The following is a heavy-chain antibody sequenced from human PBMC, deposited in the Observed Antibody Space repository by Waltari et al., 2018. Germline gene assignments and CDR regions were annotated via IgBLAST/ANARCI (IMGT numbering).Heavy chain of an antibody. Sequence: QVQLQQWGAGLLKPSETLSLTCAVYGGSFSGYYWSWIRQPPGKGLEWIGEINHSGSTNYNPSLKSRVTISVDTSKNQFSLKLSSVTAADTAVYYCARGLFDGPDYWGQGTLVTVSS. CDR1: GGSFSGYY. CDR2: INHSGST. J-gene: IGHJ4*02. CDR3: ARGLFDGPDY. V-gene: IGHV4-34*01.